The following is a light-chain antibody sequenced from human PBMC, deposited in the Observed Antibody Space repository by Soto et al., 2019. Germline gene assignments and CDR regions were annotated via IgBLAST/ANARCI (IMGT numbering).Light chain of an antibody. CDR2: DAS. V-gene: IGKV1-5*01. CDR1: QSISSW. J-gene: IGKJ1*01. Sequence: DIQMTQSPSTLSASVGDRVTITCRASQSISSWLAWYQQKPGKAPKLLIYDASSLESGVPSRLSGSGSGTEFTLTISSLQPDDFATYYCQQYNSYSPPGFGQGTKVEIK. CDR3: QQYNSYSPPG.